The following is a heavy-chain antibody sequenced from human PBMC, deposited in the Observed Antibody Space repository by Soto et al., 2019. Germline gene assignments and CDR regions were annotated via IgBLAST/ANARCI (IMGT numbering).Heavy chain of an antibody. V-gene: IGHV4-61*01. D-gene: IGHD6-13*01. Sequence: SETLSLTYTVTRGSVRRGSYFWSWFRHPPGKGLEWIGDIYYSGCTHYNPSLKSRVTISVDTSKNQFSLKLSSVTAADTAVYYCARVRGIAAIPTFDYWGQGTLVTVSS. CDR1: RGSVRRGSYF. CDR3: ARVRGIAAIPTFDY. CDR2: IYYSGCT. J-gene: IGHJ4*02.